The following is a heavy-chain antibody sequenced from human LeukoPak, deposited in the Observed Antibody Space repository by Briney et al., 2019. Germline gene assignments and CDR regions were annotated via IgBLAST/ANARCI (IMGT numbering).Heavy chain of an antibody. Sequence: PGGSLRLSCAASGFTFSSYGMHWVRQAPGKGLEWVAFIRYDGSNKYYADSVKGRFTISRDNSKNTLYLQMNSLGAEDTAVYYCAKDSKTYSGSYGVDYWGQGTLVTVSS. CDR2: IRYDGSNK. CDR3: AKDSKTYSGSYGVDY. D-gene: IGHD1-26*01. V-gene: IGHV3-30*02. J-gene: IGHJ4*02. CDR1: GFTFSSYG.